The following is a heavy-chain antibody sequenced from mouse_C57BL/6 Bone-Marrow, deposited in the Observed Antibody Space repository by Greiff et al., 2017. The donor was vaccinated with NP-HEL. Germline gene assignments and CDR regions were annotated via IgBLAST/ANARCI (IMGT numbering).Heavy chain of an antibody. Sequence: EVHLVESGGGLVQPGGSMKLSCVASGFTFSNYWMNWVRQSPEQGLEWVAQIRLKSDNYATPSAVSVKGRFTISRDDSKSRVYLRMNNLKAEDTGIYYCTNYGGYVDVWGTGTTVTVSS. CDR2: IRLKSDNYAT. V-gene: IGHV6-3*01. CDR1: GFTFSNYW. CDR3: TNYGGYVDV. D-gene: IGHD1-2*01. J-gene: IGHJ1*03.